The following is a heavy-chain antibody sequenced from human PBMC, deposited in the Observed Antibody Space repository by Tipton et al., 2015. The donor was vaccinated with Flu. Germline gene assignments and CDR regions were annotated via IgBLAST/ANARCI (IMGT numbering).Heavy chain of an antibody. Sequence: TLSLTCTVSGYSISSGYYWGWIRQPPGKGLEWIGSIYHSGSTYYNPPLKSRVTISVDTSKNQFSLKLSSVTAADTAVYYCARHSALDSSSWALDYWGQGTLVTVSS. V-gene: IGHV4-38-2*02. J-gene: IGHJ4*02. D-gene: IGHD6-13*01. CDR3: ARHSALDSSSWALDY. CDR1: GYSISSGYY. CDR2: IYHSGST.